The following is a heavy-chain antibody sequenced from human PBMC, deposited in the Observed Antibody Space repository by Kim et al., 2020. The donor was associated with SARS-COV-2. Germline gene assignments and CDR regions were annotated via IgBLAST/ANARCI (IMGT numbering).Heavy chain of an antibody. Sequence: GGSLRLSCAASGFSVSSKYMTWVRQAPGKGLEWVSVIYVDGSTYYAAPVMGRFTISRDNSKNTLYLQMNSLRAEDTAVYYCTRDVFDGYWNWGQGTLVTVSS. D-gene: IGHD1-1*01. CDR1: GFSVSSKY. CDR3: TRDVFDGYWN. J-gene: IGHJ4*02. CDR2: IYVDGST. V-gene: IGHV3-53*01.